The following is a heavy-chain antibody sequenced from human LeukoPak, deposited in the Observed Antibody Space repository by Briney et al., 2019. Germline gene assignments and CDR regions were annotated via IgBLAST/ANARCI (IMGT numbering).Heavy chain of an antibody. CDR2: INTDSSTI. D-gene: IGHD6-19*01. CDR1: GFTFSTYR. Sequence: GGSLRLSCAASGFTFSTYRMNWVRQAPGKGLEGLSYINTDSSTIYYTDSLKGRFTISRDNAKNSLYLQMNSLRDEDTAVYYCARATSTSGPTFDYWGQGTLVTVSS. V-gene: IGHV3-48*02. CDR3: ARATSTSGPTFDY. J-gene: IGHJ4*02.